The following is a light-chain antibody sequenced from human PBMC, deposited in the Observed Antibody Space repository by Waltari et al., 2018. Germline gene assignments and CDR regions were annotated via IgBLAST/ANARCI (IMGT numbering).Light chain of an antibody. CDR1: QSLLYSNGNNY. J-gene: IGKJ4*01. V-gene: IGKV2-28*01. CDR3: MQGLQGPLT. CDR2: LGS. Sequence: DIVMTQSPLFLPVTPGESASISCRSSQSLLYSNGNNYLDWYLQKPGRSPQLLIFLGSNRASGVPDRFSGSGSGTDFTLKISRVEAEDVGVYFCMQGLQGPLTFGGGTKVEIK.